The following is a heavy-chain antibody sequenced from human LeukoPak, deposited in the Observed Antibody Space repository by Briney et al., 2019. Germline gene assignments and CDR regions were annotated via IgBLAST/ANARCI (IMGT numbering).Heavy chain of an antibody. Sequence: SETLSLTCAVYGGSFSGYYWSWIRQPPGKGLEWIGYIYYSGSTYYNPSLKGRVTISVDTSKNQFSLKLSSVTAADTAVYYCARDTGSGSYSYWGQGTLVTVSS. CDR2: IYYSGST. J-gene: IGHJ4*02. V-gene: IGHV4-30-4*08. CDR1: GGSFSGYY. D-gene: IGHD1-26*01. CDR3: ARDTGSGSYSY.